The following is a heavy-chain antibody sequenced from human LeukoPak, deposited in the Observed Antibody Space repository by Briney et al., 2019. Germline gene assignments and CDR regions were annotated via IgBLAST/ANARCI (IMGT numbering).Heavy chain of an antibody. CDR2: IYTAGST. CDR3: ARGTTSEVTAGDY. CDR1: GFTVRSKY. J-gene: IGHJ4*02. D-gene: IGHD5-18*01. V-gene: IGHV3-53*01. Sequence: GGSLRLSCAASGFTVRSKYMSWVRQAPGKGLEWVSVIYTAGSTHYADSVKGRFTISRDNSKNTLYLQMDSLRAEDTAVYYCARGTTSEVTAGDYWGRGTLVTVSS.